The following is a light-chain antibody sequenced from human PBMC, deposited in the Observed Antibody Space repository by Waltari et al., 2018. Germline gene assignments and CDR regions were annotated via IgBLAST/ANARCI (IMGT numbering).Light chain of an antibody. CDR1: QRVSSSY. Sequence: EIVLTPSPGPLSLSPGERATLPCRASQRVSSSYLAWYQQKPGQAPRVLIHGASNRATGIPDRFSGSGAGTDFTLTISRLEPEDSAVYYCQQYGSSPWTFGQGTKVEIK. V-gene: IGKV3-20*01. CDR2: GAS. CDR3: QQYGSSPWT. J-gene: IGKJ1*01.